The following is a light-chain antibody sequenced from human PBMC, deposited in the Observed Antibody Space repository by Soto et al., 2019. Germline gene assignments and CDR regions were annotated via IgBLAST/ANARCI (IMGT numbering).Light chain of an antibody. V-gene: IGLV1-44*01. CDR3: AAWDDSLNGWV. CDR2: SDN. J-gene: IGLJ3*02. CDR1: SSNSGSHT. Sequence: QSVLTQPPSASGTPGQRVTVSCSGSSSNSGSHTVNWYQKLPGTAPTLLIYSDNQRPSGVPDRFSGSKSGTSASLAISGLQSEDEADYYCAAWDDSLNGWVFGGGTKLTVL.